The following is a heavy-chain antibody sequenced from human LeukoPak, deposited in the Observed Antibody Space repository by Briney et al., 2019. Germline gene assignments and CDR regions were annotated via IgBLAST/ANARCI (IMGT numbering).Heavy chain of an antibody. CDR2: INYSGST. J-gene: IGHJ4*02. Sequence: SETLSLTCTVSGGSISSSSSYYWGWIRQPPGKGLEWIGSINYSGSTFYNPSLKSRVAISVDTSKNHFSLSLSSVTAADTAVYYCARHPGMDYWGQGTPVTVSS. V-gene: IGHV4-39*01. CDR1: GGSISSSSSYY. CDR3: ARHPGMDY.